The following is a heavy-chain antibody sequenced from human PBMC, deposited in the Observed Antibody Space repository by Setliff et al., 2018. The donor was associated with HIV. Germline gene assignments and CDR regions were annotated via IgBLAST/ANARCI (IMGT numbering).Heavy chain of an antibody. J-gene: IGHJ4*02. CDR1: GFGFSGYF. Sequence: PGGSLRLSCAASGFGFSGYFMSWIRQTPRKGLEWISYIGYSSSIYYADSLKGRFTISRDNAKNSLYLQMNSLRVEDTAVYYCAREGSYNFWSGYSSYYFDFWGQGTLVTVSS. CDR3: AREGSYNFWSGYSSYYFDF. D-gene: IGHD3-3*01. CDR2: IGYSSSI. V-gene: IGHV3-11*04.